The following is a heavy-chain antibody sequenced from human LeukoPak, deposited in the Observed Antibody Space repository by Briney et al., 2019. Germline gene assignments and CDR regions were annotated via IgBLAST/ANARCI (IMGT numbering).Heavy chain of an antibody. CDR2: INHSGST. CDR3: AGYSSSSYIWFGP. V-gene: IGHV4-34*01. CDR1: GGSFSGYY. J-gene: IGHJ5*02. Sequence: SETLSLTCAVYGGSFSGYYWSWIRQPPGKGLEWIGEINHSGSTNYNPSLKSRVTISVDTSKNQFSLKLSSVTAADTAVYYCAGYSSSSYIWFGPWGQGTLVTVSS. D-gene: IGHD6-6*01.